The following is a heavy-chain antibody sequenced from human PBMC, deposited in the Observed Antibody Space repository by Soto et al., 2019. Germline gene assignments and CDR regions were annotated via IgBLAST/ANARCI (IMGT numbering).Heavy chain of an antibody. CDR3: AVCWSVYSSGQEGFAY. D-gene: IGHD6-19*01. Sequence: EVQLVESGGGLVQPGGSLRLSCAASGFTFSSYSMNWVRQAPGTGLEWVSYISSSSSTIYYADSVKGRFTISRDNAKNSLSLQMNSLRAEDTAVYYCAVCWSVYSSGQEGFAYWGQGTLVTVSS. CDR1: GFTFSSYS. CDR2: ISSSSSTI. V-gene: IGHV3-48*01. J-gene: IGHJ4*02.